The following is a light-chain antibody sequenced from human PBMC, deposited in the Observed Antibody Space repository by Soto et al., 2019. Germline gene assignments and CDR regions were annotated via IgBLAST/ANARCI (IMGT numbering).Light chain of an antibody. CDR2: EGS. CDR1: NNEVGINNS. V-gene: IGLV2-23*01. J-gene: IGLJ3*02. CDR3: CSYGGSGTWV. Sequence: QSALTQPGSVSGSPGQSITISCTGANNEVGINNSVSWYQHHPDKAPKVIIFEGSKRPSGVSHRFSASKSGNTASLTISGLRAEDEADYYCCSYGGSGTWVFAGGTKLTVL.